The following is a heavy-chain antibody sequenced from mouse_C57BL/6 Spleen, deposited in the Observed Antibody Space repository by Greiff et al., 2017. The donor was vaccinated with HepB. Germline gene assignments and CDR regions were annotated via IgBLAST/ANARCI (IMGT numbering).Heavy chain of an antibody. Sequence: EVQLVESEGGLVQPGSSMKLSCTASGFTFSDYYMAWVRQVPEKGLEWVANINYDGSSTYYLDSLKSRFIISRDNAKNILYLQMSSLKSEDTATYYCAREGGSLPYFDYWGQGTTLTVSS. J-gene: IGHJ2*01. V-gene: IGHV5-16*01. CDR2: INYDGSST. CDR1: GFTFSDYY. D-gene: IGHD1-2*01. CDR3: AREGGSLPYFDY.